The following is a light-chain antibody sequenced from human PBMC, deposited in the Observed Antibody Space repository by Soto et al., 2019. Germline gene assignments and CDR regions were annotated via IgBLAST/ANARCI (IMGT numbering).Light chain of an antibody. CDR2: EGN. CDR3: CSYAGSRTYVL. Sequence: QSPLTQPASVSGSPGQSITISCTGTSSDVGSYNLVSWYQQHPGKAPKLVIYEGNERPSGVSDRFSGSKSGNTASLTISGLQAEDEADYYCCSYAGSRTYVLFGGGTKLTVL. V-gene: IGLV2-23*01. CDR1: SSDVGSYNL. J-gene: IGLJ2*01.